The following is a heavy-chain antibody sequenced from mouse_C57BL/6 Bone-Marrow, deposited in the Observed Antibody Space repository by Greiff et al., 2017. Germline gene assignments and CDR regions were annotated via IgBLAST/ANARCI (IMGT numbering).Heavy chain of an antibody. Sequence: EVQVVESGGGLVQPGGSLKLSCAASGFTFSDYYMYWVRQTPEKRLEWVAYISNGGGSTYYPDTVKGRFTISRDNAKNTLYLQMSRLKSEDTAMYYCARLDSSGYVGFAYWGQGTLVTVSA. V-gene: IGHV5-12*01. CDR1: GFTFSDYY. CDR2: ISNGGGST. D-gene: IGHD3-2*02. CDR3: ARLDSSGYVGFAY. J-gene: IGHJ3*01.